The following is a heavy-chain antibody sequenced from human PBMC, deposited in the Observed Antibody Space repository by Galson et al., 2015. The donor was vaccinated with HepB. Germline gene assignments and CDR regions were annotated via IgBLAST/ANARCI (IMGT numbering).Heavy chain of an antibody. CDR3: AREAEGPSLHIDY. Sequence: LRLSCAASGFSFSSFEMMWVRQAPGKGLEWVSYISGRSATRFHADSVKGRFTISRDNAKNSLSLEMNNLRDEDTAIYYCAREAEGPSLHIDYWGQGTLVTVSS. D-gene: IGHD2-21*01. V-gene: IGHV3-48*03. CDR2: ISGRSATR. J-gene: IGHJ4*02. CDR1: GFSFSSFE.